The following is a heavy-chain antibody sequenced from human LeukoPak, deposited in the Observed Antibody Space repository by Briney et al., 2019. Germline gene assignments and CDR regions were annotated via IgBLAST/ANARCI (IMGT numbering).Heavy chain of an antibody. J-gene: IGHJ6*02. CDR1: GGTFSSYA. Sequence: GASVKVSCKASGGTFSSYAISWVRQAPGQGLEWMGRIIPIFGITNYAQKFLGRVTITADKSTSTAYMELSSLRSEDTAVYYCARDRGVVIDTYYSDNYGMDVWGRGTTVTVSS. CDR2: IIPIFGIT. CDR3: ARDRGVVIDTYYSDNYGMDV. V-gene: IGHV1-69*04. D-gene: IGHD2-21*01.